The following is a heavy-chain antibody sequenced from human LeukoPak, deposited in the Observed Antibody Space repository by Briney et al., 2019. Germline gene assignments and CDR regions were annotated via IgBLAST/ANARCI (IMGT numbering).Heavy chain of an antibody. CDR3: TRDPSEATHPYYFDY. CDR1: GITFSSYT. V-gene: IGHV3-21*01. J-gene: IGHJ4*02. CDR2: ISSSSSYI. D-gene: IGHD6-25*01. Sequence: KPGGSLRLSCAASGITFSSYTMNWVRQAPGKGLEWVSSISSSSSYIYYADSVKGRFTISRDNAKNSLHLQMNSLRAEDTAVYYCTRDPSEATHPYYFDYWGQGTLVTVSS.